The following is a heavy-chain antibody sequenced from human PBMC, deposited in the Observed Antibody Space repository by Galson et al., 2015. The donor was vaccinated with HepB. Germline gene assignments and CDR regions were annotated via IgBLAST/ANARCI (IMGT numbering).Heavy chain of an antibody. Sequence: SVKVSCKASGYTFTSYAMNWVRQAPGQGLEWMGWIDTSTGNPTYAQGFTGRFVFSLDISVSTAYLQISSLKAEDTAVYYCARHPYPAKVTEFDYWGQGTLVTVSS. CDR1: GYTFTSYA. CDR2: IDTSTGNP. V-gene: IGHV7-4-1*02. J-gene: IGHJ4*02. D-gene: IGHD5-18*01. CDR3: ARHPYPAKVTEFDY.